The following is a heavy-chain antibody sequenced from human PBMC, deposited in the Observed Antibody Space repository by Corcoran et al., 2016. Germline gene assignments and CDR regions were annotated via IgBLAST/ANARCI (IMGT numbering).Heavy chain of an antibody. D-gene: IGHD3-10*01. CDR1: GVRFICYG. J-gene: IGHJ6*02. Sequence: SVGGVIKPGRSLRISCAASGVRFICYGMHLVRQAPGKGLAWVALIWYDGRNENYADSVTGRFTISRDNSQNTLYLQMNSLRAEDTAGYYCAREGAPGDPSHYYYGIDVWGQWTTVTVAS. CDR2: IWYDGRNE. V-gene: IGHV3-33*01. CDR3: AREGAPGDPSHYYYGIDV.